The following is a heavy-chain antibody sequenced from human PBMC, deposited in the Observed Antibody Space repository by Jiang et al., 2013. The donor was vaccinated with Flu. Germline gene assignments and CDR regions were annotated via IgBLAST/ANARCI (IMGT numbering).Heavy chain of an antibody. J-gene: IGHJ6*02. Sequence: SCKASGYTFTSYDINWVRQATGQGLEWMGWMNPNSGNTGYAQKFQGRVTMTRNTSISTAFMELSSLRSEDTAVYYCARYYDSSAYYPSDYYYYGMDVWGQGTTVTVSS. D-gene: IGHD3-22*01. CDR3: ARYYDSSAYYPSDYYYYGMDV. CDR2: MNPNSGNT. V-gene: IGHV1-8*01. CDR1: GYTFTSYD.